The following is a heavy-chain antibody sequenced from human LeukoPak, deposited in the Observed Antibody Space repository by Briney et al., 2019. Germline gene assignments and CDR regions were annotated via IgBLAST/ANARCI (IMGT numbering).Heavy chain of an antibody. Sequence: GGSLRLSCAASGFIFSAFEMNWVRQAPGKGLEWVSYISSSGSTRYYADPVKGRFSISRDNAKNSLYLQMNSLRAEDTAVYYCARALVGAIDAFDIWGQGTMVTVSS. D-gene: IGHD1-26*01. CDR3: ARALVGAIDAFDI. V-gene: IGHV3-48*03. CDR2: ISSSGSTR. J-gene: IGHJ3*02. CDR1: GFIFSAFE.